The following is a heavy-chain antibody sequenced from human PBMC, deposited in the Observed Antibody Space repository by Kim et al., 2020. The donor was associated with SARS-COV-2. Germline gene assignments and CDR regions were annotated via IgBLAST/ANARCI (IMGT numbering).Heavy chain of an antibody. CDR3: ARSIARHVMDV. D-gene: IGHD2-15*01. J-gene: IGHJ6*02. V-gene: IGHV3-30*04. Sequence: GGSLRLSCAASGFTFSSYAMHWVRQAPGKGLEWVAVISYDGSNKYYADSVKGRFTISRDNSKNTLYLQMNSLRAEDTAVYYCARSIARHVMDVWGQGTTVTVSS. CDR2: ISYDGSNK. CDR1: GFTFSSYA.